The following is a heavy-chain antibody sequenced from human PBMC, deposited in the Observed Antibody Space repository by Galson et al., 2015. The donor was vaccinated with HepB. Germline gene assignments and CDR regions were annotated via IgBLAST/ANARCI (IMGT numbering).Heavy chain of an antibody. V-gene: IGHV3-9*01. D-gene: IGHD3-10*01. CDR3: AKDWRYYGSGSFFYGMDV. CDR1: GFTFDDYA. Sequence: LRLSCAASGFTFDDYAMHWVRQAPGKGLEWVSGISWNSGSIGYADSVKGRFTISRDNAKNSLYLQMNSLRAEDTALYYCAKDWRYYGSGSFFYGMDVWGQGTTVTVSS. J-gene: IGHJ6*02. CDR2: ISWNSGSI.